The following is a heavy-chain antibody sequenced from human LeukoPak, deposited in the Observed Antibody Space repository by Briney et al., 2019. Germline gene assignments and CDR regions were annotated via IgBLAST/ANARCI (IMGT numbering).Heavy chain of an antibody. J-gene: IGHJ4*02. CDR3: AKEERAGVRGFDY. V-gene: IGHV3-20*04. Sequence: GGSLRLSCAASGFTFDDYTMSWVRQAPGKGLEWVSGINWNGGSTGYVDSVKGRFTISRDNAKNTLYLQMNSLRAEDTAVYYCAKEERAGVRGFDYWGQGTLVTVSS. D-gene: IGHD6-19*01. CDR2: INWNGGST. CDR1: GFTFDDYT.